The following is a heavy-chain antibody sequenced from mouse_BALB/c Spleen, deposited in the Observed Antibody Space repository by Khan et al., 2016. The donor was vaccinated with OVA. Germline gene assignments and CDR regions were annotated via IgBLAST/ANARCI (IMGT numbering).Heavy chain of an antibody. CDR3: AREGLRGVGRDY. D-gene: IGHD1-1*02. CDR2: IYPGDGST. J-gene: IGHJ4*01. V-gene: IGHV1S56*01. Sequence: QVQLQQAGPELVKPGALVKISCKASGYTFTAYDINWVKQRPGQGLEWIGWIYPGDGSTEYNENFKGKATLTADTSSNTAYMKLSSLTAEKTAVYFCAREGLRGVGRDYLGQGTSVSVSS. CDR1: GYTFTAYD.